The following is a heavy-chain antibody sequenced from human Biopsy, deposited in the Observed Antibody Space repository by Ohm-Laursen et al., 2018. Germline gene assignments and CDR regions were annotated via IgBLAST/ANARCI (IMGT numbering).Heavy chain of an antibody. V-gene: IGHV3-33*01. CDR1: GFNFSACG. CDR2: TWDDGSHQ. D-gene: IGHD3-10*01. Sequence: SLRLSCAAPGFNFSACGMHWVRQAPDKGLEWVALTWDDGSHQYYADSVKGRFTISRDNSKNSLYLHINTLRVEDTAVYYCVTDRLDDITKVRGIMTDWGQGTLVIVSS. J-gene: IGHJ4*02. CDR3: VTDRLDDITKVRGIMTD.